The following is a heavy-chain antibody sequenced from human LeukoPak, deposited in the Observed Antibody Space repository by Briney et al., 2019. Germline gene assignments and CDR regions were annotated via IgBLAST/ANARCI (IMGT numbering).Heavy chain of an antibody. V-gene: IGHV4-59*08. J-gene: IGHJ1*01. CDR3: ARHRSPLESFHH. D-gene: IGHD3-3*01. CDR1: GDSISGYF. CDR2: THYSGAT. Sequence: PSETLSLTCTVFGDSISGYFWSWIRQTPGKGLEWIGYTHYSGATNYNPSLKSRVTMSVDTSKDQFSLKLSSVNAADTAMYYCARHRSPLESFHHWGQGTLVTVSS.